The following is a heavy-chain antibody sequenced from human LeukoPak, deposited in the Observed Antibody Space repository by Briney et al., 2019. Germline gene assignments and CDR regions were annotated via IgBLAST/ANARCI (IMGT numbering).Heavy chain of an antibody. CDR1: GFTFSSYR. D-gene: IGHD1-14*01. J-gene: IGHJ5*02. CDR2: INSDGSST. V-gene: IGHV3-74*01. CDR3: ARGQAGTSWIDP. Sequence: GGSLRLSCAASGFTFSSYRMYWVRQAPGKGLVWVSRINSDGSSTTYADSVKGRFTISRDNAKNTLYLQMNSLRDEDTAVYFCARGQAGTSWIDPWGQGTLVTVSS.